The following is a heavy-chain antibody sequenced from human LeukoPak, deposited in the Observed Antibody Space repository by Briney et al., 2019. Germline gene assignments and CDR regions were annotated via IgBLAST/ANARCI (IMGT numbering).Heavy chain of an antibody. V-gene: IGHV3-7*01. Sequence: AESLTLTCVVSGYTFSTNMMTWIRQPAGKGLEWVGTILTGGKASYRVDSMRGRSTIVRDTDKNSLLLQMNSLRVDDTGVYYCMSAHGYWGQGTLVTVSS. CDR2: ILTGGKAS. CDR3: MSAHGY. J-gene: IGHJ4*02. CDR1: GYTFSTNM.